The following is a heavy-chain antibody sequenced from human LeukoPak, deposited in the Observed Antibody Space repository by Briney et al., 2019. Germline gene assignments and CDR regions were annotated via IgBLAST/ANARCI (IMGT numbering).Heavy chain of an antibody. J-gene: IGHJ3*02. V-gene: IGHV3-7*05. CDR2: IKQDGNEK. CDR1: GFTFSSYW. D-gene: IGHD4-23*01. Sequence: PGGSLRLSCAASGFTFSSYWMSWVRQAPGKGLEWVANIKQDGNEKYYVDSVKGRFTISRDNAKNSLYLQINGLRGEDTAVYYCARFITVVTSGAFDIWGQGTMVTVSS. CDR3: ARFITVVTSGAFDI.